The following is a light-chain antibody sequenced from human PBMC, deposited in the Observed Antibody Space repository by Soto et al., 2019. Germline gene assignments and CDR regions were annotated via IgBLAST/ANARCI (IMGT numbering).Light chain of an antibody. CDR2: HDS. V-gene: IGLV3-21*02. J-gene: IGLJ2*01. Sequence: SYELTQPPSVSVAPGQTASISCRGTNIGGRSVNWYQQKPGQAPVVVVDHDSGRPSGIPERFSGSNSGNMATLTISRGEAGEEAVYHCQVWDYSTDDVVFGGGTKVTVL. CDR3: QVWDYSTDDVV. CDR1: NIGGRS.